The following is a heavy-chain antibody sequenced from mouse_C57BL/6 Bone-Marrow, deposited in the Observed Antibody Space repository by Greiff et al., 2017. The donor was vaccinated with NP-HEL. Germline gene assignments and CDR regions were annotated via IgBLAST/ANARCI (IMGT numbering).Heavy chain of an antibody. Sequence: EVNVVESGGGLVKPGGSLKLSCAASGFTFSSYAMSWVRQTPEKRLEWVATISDGGSYTYYPDNVKGRFTISRDNAKNNLYLQMSHLKSEDTAMYYCARDRGLLYRYFDVWGTGTTVTVSS. CDR2: ISDGGSYT. CDR3: ARDRGLLYRYFDV. V-gene: IGHV5-4*01. D-gene: IGHD2-3*01. CDR1: GFTFSSYA. J-gene: IGHJ1*03.